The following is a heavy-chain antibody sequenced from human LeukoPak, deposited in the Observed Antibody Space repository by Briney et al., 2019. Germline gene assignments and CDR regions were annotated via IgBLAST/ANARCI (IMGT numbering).Heavy chain of an antibody. D-gene: IGHD6-19*01. Sequence: PGGSLRLSCAASGFTFSNYWMNWVRQAPGKGLEWVANIKQDGSEKYYVDSVKGRFTISRANAKNSLYLQMNSLRAEDTAVYYCAGGSGWLIDYWGQGTLVTVSS. CDR3: AGGSGWLIDY. V-gene: IGHV3-7*01. CDR1: GFTFSNYW. J-gene: IGHJ4*02. CDR2: IKQDGSEK.